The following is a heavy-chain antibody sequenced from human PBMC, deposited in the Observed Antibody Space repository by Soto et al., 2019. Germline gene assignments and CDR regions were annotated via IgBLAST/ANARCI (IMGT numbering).Heavy chain of an antibody. CDR3: ARQPPLGYYYGMDV. CDR2: IYYSGST. Sequence: TSETLCLTSTVSDGSISSSSYYWGWIRQPPGKGLEWIGSIYYSGSTSYNPSLKSRVTISVDTSKNQFSLKLSSVTAADTAVYYCARQPPLGYYYGMDVWGKGTTVTVSS. J-gene: IGHJ6*04. V-gene: IGHV4-39*01. CDR1: DGSISSSSYY.